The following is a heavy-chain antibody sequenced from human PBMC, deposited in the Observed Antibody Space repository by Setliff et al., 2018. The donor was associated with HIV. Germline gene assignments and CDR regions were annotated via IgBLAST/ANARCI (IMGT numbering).Heavy chain of an antibody. Sequence: PSETLSLTCAVSGYSISSGYYWAWIRQPPGKGLEWIGYIYYGGSTNYNPSLRSRLTISVDTSKNQFSLKLSSVTAAATAVYYCARFRVERRLSNWFDPWGQGTLVTVSS. CDR2: IYYGGST. V-gene: IGHV4-61*01. CDR3: ARFRVERRLSNWFDP. CDR1: GYSISSGYY. J-gene: IGHJ5*02. D-gene: IGHD1-1*01.